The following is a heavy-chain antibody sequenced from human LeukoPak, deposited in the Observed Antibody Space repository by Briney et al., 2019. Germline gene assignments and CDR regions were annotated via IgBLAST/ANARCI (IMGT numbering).Heavy chain of an antibody. D-gene: IGHD5-24*01. J-gene: IGHJ4*02. CDR2: INPNAGST. V-gene: IGHV1-46*01. Sequence: GASVKVSCKASGYTFTKYYMHWVRQAPGQGLEWMGIINPNAGSTRNAQKFQGRVSMTGDTSTSTFYMELSSLRSEDTVVYYCARGRDDYSIDYWGQGTLVTVSS. CDR3: ARGRDDYSIDY. CDR1: GYTFTKYY.